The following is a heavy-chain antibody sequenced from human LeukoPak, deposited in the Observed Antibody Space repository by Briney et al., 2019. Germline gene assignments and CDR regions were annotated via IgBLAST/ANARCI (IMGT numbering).Heavy chain of an antibody. V-gene: IGHV3-23*01. CDR3: ARGRSSGWYARHDTNPTDY. J-gene: IGHJ4*02. CDR1: GFTFSSYA. D-gene: IGHD6-19*01. Sequence: PAVSLRLSCAASGFTFSSYAMSWVRQAPGKGLVWFSAVSDSGSSTYYADSVKGRFTISRDNAKNSLYLQMNSLRAEDTAVYYCARGRSSGWYARHDTNPTDYWGQGTLVTVSS. CDR2: VSDSGSST.